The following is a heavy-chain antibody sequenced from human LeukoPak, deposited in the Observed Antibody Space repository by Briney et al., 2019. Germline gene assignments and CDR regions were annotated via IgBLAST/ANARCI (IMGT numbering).Heavy chain of an antibody. Sequence: SETLSLTCAVYGGSFSGYYWSWIRQPPGKGLEWIGYIYYSGSTYYNPSLKSRVTISVDTSKNQFSLKLSSVTAADTAVYYCASRDMVRGVIIEIWGQGTLVTVSS. D-gene: IGHD3-10*01. V-gene: IGHV4-30-4*01. CDR2: IYYSGST. CDR1: GGSFSGYY. J-gene: IGHJ4*02. CDR3: ASRDMVRGVIIEI.